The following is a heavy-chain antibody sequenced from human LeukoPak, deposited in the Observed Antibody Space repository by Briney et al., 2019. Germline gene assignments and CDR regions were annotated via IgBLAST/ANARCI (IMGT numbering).Heavy chain of an antibody. J-gene: IGHJ4*02. CDR1: GFTFSSYS. Sequence: GGSPRLSCAASGFTFSSYSMNWVRQAPGKGLEWVSSISSSSSYIYYADSVKGRFTISRDNAKNSLYLQMNSLRAEDTAVYYCARQNDILTGPFDYWGQGTLVTVSS. D-gene: IGHD3-9*01. CDR3: ARQNDILTGPFDY. CDR2: ISSSSSYI. V-gene: IGHV3-21*01.